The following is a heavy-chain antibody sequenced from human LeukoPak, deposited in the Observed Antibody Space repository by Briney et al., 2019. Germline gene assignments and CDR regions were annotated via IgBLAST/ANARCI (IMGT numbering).Heavy chain of an antibody. CDR2: INPSSGGT. Sequence: GASVKVSCKASGYTFTGYYMYWVRQAPEQGLEWMGWINPSSGGTNYVKRFQDRVTMTRDTSINTVYMELSRLYSDDTAVYYCARGNVLTGSYYYYMDVWGKGTAVTVS. CDR3: ARGNVLTGSYYYYMDV. CDR1: GYTFTGYY. J-gene: IGHJ6*03. D-gene: IGHD3-9*01. V-gene: IGHV1-2*02.